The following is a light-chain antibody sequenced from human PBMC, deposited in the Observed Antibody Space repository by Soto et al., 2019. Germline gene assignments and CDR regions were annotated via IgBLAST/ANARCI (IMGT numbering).Light chain of an antibody. V-gene: IGKV4-1*01. CDR1: QSVLYSSNNKNY. CDR3: QHYYSTPPM. J-gene: IGKJ1*01. Sequence: DIVMTQSPDSLAVSLGERATINCKSSQSVLYSSNNKNYLAWYQQKPGQPPKLLIYWASTRESGVPGRFGGSGSGTDFTLTISSLQAEDVAVYYCQHYYSTPPMFGQGTKVEIK. CDR2: WAS.